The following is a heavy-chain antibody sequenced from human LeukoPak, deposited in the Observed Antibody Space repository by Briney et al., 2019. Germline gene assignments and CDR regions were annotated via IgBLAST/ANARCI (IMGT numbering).Heavy chain of an antibody. CDR2: IIPILGTA. D-gene: IGHD2-2*02. CDR1: GGTFSSYA. Sequence: SVKVSCKASGGTFSSYAISWVRQAPGQGLEWMGRIIPILGTANYAQKFQGRVTITADKSTSTAYMELSSLRSEDTAVYYCARGGPEYLSEYWGQGTLVTVSS. J-gene: IGHJ4*02. CDR3: ARGGPEYLSEY. V-gene: IGHV1-69*04.